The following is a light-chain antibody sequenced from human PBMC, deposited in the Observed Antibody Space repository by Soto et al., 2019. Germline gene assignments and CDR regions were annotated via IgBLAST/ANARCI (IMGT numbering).Light chain of an antibody. CDR1: SSDVGGFNY. J-gene: IGLJ3*02. Sequence: QSVLTQPASVSGSPGQSITISCTGTSSDVGGFNYVSWYQQLPGQAPKLMIYGVGYRPSEISNRFSGSKSGNTASLTISGLRPEDEGYYYCSSYTDNTPVVFGGGTKLTVL. V-gene: IGLV2-14*01. CDR2: GVG. CDR3: SSYTDNTPVV.